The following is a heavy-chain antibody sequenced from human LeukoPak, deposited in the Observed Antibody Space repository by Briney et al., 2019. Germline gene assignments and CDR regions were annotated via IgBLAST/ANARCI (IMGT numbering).Heavy chain of an antibody. V-gene: IGHV4-34*01. J-gene: IGHJ6*03. CDR1: GGSFSGYY. D-gene: IGHD6-6*01. CDR2: INHSGST. Sequence: SETLSLTCAVYGGSFSGYYWSWIRQPPGKGLEWIGEINHSGSTNYNPSLKSRVTISVDTSKNQFSLKLSSVTAADTAVYYCARGLGSSSFYYYYYMDVWGKGTTVTVSS. CDR3: ARGLGSSSFYYYYYMDV.